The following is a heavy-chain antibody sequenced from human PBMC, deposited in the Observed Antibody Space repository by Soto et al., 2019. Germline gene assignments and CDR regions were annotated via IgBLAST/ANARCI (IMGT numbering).Heavy chain of an antibody. CDR1: GGSISSYY. D-gene: IGHD6-13*01. J-gene: IGHJ5*02. CDR2: IYYSGST. Sequence: PSETLSLTCTVSGGSISSYYWSWIRQPPGKGLEWIGYIYYSGSTNYNPSLKSRVTISVDTSKNQFSLKLSSVTAADTAVYYCARDSEAAAGSGFDPWGQGTLVTVSS. CDR3: ARDSEAAAGSGFDP. V-gene: IGHV4-59*01.